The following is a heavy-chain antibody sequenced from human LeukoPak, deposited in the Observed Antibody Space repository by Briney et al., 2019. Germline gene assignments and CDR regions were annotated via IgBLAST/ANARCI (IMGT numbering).Heavy chain of an antibody. D-gene: IGHD5-12*01. Sequence: SGGSLRLSCAASGITFSSYSMNWVRQAPGKGLEWVSSITSSSSYIYYADSVKGRFTISRDNAKNSLYLQMNSLRAEDTAVYYCAREAKIVATVPIDAFDIWGQGTMVTVSS. J-gene: IGHJ3*02. CDR2: ITSSSSYI. CDR3: AREAKIVATVPIDAFDI. CDR1: GITFSSYS. V-gene: IGHV3-21*01.